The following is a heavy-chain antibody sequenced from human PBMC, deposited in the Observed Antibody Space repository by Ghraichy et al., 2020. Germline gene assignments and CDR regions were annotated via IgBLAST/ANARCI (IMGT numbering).Heavy chain of an antibody. CDR3: VRESLNYPDSSGSLDY. J-gene: IGHJ4*02. CDR2: SKNKDNSYTT. D-gene: IGHD3-22*01. CDR1: GFTLSDHY. V-gene: IGHV3-72*01. Sequence: GGSLRLSCAASGFTLSDHYMDWVRLAPGKGPEWVGRSKNKDNSYTTQYAASVKGRFTISRDDSENSLYLQMNSLKIEDTAVYYCVRESLNYPDSSGSLDYWGQGTLVTVSS.